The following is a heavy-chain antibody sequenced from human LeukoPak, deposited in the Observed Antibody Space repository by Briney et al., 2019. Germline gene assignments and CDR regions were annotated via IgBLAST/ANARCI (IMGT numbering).Heavy chain of an antibody. J-gene: IGHJ4*02. Sequence: GGSLRLSCAASRFTLSSYSMNWVRQAPGKGLERVSSISSSGTYMYYADSVKGRFTISRDNAKNSLYLQMNSLSAEDTAVYYCARDRADYCSSASCPQDYWGQGTLVTVSS. V-gene: IGHV3-21*01. CDR3: ARDRADYCSSASCPQDY. CDR2: ISSSGTYM. CDR1: RFTLSSYS. D-gene: IGHD2-2*01.